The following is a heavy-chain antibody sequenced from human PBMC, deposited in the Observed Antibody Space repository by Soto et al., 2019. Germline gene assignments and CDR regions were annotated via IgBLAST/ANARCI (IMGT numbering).Heavy chain of an antibody. J-gene: IGHJ4*02. D-gene: IGHD1-20*01. V-gene: IGHV4-39*01. CDR1: GASISGSYYY. CDR2: VFYTGFT. CDR3: ATSQKGYNWNYFDH. Sequence: XETLSLTCAVAGASISGSYYYWAWLRQSPGKGPEWIGSVFYTGFTSYNPSLESRVSVSVDTSKSQFSLKLSAVTAADTAVYYCATSQKGYNWNYFDHWGQGALVTVSS.